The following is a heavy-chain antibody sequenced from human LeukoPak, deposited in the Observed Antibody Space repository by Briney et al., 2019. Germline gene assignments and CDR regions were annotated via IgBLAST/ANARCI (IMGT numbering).Heavy chain of an antibody. CDR3: ARVGYSSSWGAGYYYYMDV. CDR2: IYYSGST. CDR1: GGSISSSSYY. J-gene: IGHJ6*03. D-gene: IGHD6-13*01. V-gene: IGHV4-39*07. Sequence: SETLSLTCTVSGGSISSSSYYWGWIRQPPGKGLEWNGSIYYSGSTYYNPSLKSRVTISVDTSKNQFSLKLSSVTAADTAVYYCARVGYSSSWGAGYYYYMDVWGKGTTVTVSS.